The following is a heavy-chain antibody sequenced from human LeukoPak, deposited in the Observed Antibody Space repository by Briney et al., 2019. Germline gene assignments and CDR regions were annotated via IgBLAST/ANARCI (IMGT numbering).Heavy chain of an antibody. CDR3: ASRYGSGSYGFDF. V-gene: IGHV4-59*01. D-gene: IGHD3-10*01. CDR2: YYYGRST. J-gene: IGHJ4*02. Sequence: SETLSLTCTVSGASISNYYWTWIRQPPGKGLEWIGYYYYGRSTEYNPSLKSRVTISVDTFKNQFSLKLSSVTAADTAVYYCASRYGSGSYGFDFWGQGTLVTVSS. CDR1: GASISNYY.